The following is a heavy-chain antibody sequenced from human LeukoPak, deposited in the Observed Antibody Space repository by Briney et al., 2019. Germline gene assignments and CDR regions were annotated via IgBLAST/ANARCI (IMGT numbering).Heavy chain of an antibody. CDR2: INYSGST. CDR1: DGSISHYY. J-gene: IGHJ4*02. D-gene: IGHD6-13*01. V-gene: IGHV4-59*12. Sequence: SETLSLTCTVSDGSISHYYWNWIRQPPGKGLEWIGNINYSGSTNYNPSLKSRVTISVDTSKNQFSLKLSSVTAADTAVYYCARGRGFSSSWYAAPFDYWGQGTLVTVSS. CDR3: ARGRGFSSSWYAAPFDY.